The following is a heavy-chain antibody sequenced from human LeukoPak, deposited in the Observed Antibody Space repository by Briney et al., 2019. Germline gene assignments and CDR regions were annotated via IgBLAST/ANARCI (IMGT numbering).Heavy chain of an antibody. J-gene: IGHJ4*02. V-gene: IGHV3-21*06. D-gene: IGHD1-1*01. Sequence: GGSLRLSCAASGFTFSSYSMNWVRQAPGKGLEWVSSISTSSSYIYYADSVKGRFTISRDNAKNSLYLQMNGLRAEDTAVYYCARVPRSNWNEYWGQGTLVTVSS. CDR1: GFTFSSYS. CDR2: ISTSSSYI. CDR3: ARVPRSNWNEY.